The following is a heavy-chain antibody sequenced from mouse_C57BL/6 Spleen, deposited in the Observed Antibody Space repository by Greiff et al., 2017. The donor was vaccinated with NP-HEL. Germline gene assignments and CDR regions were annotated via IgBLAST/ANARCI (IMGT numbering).Heavy chain of an antibody. J-gene: IGHJ2*01. CDR3: ARRGAP. CDR1: GYSFTGYY. Sequence: VQLQQSGPELVKPGASVKISCKASGYSFTGYYMNWVKQSPEKSLEWIGEINPSTGGTTYNQKFKAKATLTVDKSSSTAYMQLKSLTSEDSAVYYCARRGAPWGQGTTLTVSS. V-gene: IGHV1-42*01. CDR2: INPSTGGT.